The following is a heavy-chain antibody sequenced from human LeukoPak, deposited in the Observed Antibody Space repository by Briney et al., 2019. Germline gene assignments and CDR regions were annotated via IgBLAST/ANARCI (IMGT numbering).Heavy chain of an antibody. V-gene: IGHV3-33*01. J-gene: IGHJ4*02. CDR3: ARGPLSQNDYSNTFDY. CDR1: GSTFSSYG. Sequence: PGGSLRLSCAASGSTFSSYGMHWVRRAPGKGLEWVAVIWYDGSNKYYADSVKGRFTISRDNSKNTLYLQMNSLRAEDTAVYYCARGPLSQNDYSNTFDYWGQGTLVTVSS. D-gene: IGHD4-11*01. CDR2: IWYDGSNK.